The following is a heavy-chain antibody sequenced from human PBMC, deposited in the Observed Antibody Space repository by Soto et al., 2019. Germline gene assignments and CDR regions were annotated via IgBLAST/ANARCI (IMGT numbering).Heavy chain of an antibody. J-gene: IGHJ4*01. D-gene: IGHD1-26*01. CDR3: VRGIVDENMISIDF. V-gene: IGHV3-74*01. CDR2: VISDGSTT. Sequence: QPGGSLRLSCAASGFTFRSHWMHWVRQVPGKGLVWVARVISDGSTTNSADSVKGRFTISRDNAKNTLYLQMNSLRVEDTAVYYCVRGIVDENMISIDFWGHGTLVTVSS. CDR1: GFTFRSHW.